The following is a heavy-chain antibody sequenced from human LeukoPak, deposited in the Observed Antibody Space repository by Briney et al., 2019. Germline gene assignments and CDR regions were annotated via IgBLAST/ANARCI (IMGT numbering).Heavy chain of an antibody. CDR1: GFTFSSYS. V-gene: IGHV3-48*01. CDR3: AKDLNTVTTAGGFYYGMDV. Sequence: PGGSLRLSCAASGFTFSSYSMNWVRQAPGKGLEWVSYISSSSSTIYYADSVKGRFTISRDNSKNTLYLQMNSLRAEDTAVYYCAKDLNTVTTAGGFYYGMDVWGQGTTVTVSS. D-gene: IGHD4-17*01. CDR2: ISSSSSTI. J-gene: IGHJ6*02.